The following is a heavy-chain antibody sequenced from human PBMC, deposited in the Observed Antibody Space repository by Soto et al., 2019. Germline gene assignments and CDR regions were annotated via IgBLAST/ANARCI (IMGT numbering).Heavy chain of an antibody. V-gene: IGHV1-58*01. CDR1: GFTFTSSA. Sequence: SVKVSCKASGFTFTSSAVQWVRQARGQRLEWIGWIVVGSGNTNYAQKFQERVTITRDMSTSTAYMELSSLRSEDTAVYYCAAAWYYYGSGSTHAFDIWGQGTMVTVSS. J-gene: IGHJ3*02. CDR3: AAAWYYYGSGSTHAFDI. D-gene: IGHD3-10*01. CDR2: IVVGSGNT.